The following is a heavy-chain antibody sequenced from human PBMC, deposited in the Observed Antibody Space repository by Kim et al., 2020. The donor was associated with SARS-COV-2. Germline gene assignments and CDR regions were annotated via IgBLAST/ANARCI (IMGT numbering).Heavy chain of an antibody. CDR3: ARDVRAGTHRAFDI. J-gene: IGHJ3*02. Sequence: QKFQGRVTMTRDTSTSTVYMELSSLRSEDTAVYYCARDVRAGTHRAFDIWGQGTMVTVSS. D-gene: IGHD6-13*01. V-gene: IGHV1-46*01.